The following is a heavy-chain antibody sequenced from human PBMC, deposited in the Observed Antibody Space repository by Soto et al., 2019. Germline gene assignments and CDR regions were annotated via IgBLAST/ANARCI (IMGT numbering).Heavy chain of an antibody. CDR2: IDPSDSYT. Sequence: GESLKISCKGSGYSFTSYWISWVRQMPGKGLEWMGRIDPSDSYTNYSPSFQGHVTISADKSISTAYLQWSSLKASDTAMYYCARHDDYSNYHSAWFDYGMDVWGQGTTVTVSS. V-gene: IGHV5-10-1*01. D-gene: IGHD4-4*01. CDR1: GYSFTSYW. CDR3: ARHDDYSNYHSAWFDYGMDV. J-gene: IGHJ6*02.